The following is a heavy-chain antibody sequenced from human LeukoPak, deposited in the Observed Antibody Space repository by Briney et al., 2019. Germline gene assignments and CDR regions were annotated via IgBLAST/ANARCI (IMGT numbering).Heavy chain of an antibody. CDR1: GGSISSSSYY. Sequence: PSETLSLTCTVSGGSISSSSYYWGWIRQPPGKGLEWIASIYYSGSTYYNPSLKSRVTISLDTSKNQFSLKLSSVPAADTAVYYCARAALRTPLTYFDYWGQGTLVTVSS. CDR2: IYYSGST. D-gene: IGHD5-12*01. V-gene: IGHV4-39*07. CDR3: ARAALRTPLTYFDY. J-gene: IGHJ4*02.